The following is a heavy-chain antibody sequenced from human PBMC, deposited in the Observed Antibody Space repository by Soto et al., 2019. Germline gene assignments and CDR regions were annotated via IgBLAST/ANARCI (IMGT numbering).Heavy chain of an antibody. CDR2: IYWDDDK. Sequence: SGPTLVNPTQTLTLTCTFSGFSLSTSGVGVGWIRQPPGKALEWLALIYWDDDKRYSPSLKSRLTITKDTSKNQVVLTMTNMDPVDTATYYCAHRGIAACPNSAWLDPWGQGTLVTVSS. V-gene: IGHV2-5*02. J-gene: IGHJ5*02. D-gene: IGHD6-6*01. CDR3: AHRGIAACPNSAWLDP. CDR1: GFSLSTSGVG.